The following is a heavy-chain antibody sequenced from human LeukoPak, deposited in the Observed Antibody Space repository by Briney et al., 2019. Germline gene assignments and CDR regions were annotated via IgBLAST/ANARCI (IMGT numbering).Heavy chain of an antibody. CDR3: VRRPNLPADDGDYWRFDI. CDR2: IYYSGGT. J-gene: IGHJ4*02. Sequence: SETLSLTCSLSGVSINRSFYYWGWVRQPPGKRLEWIGNIYYSGGTYYNPSLKSRVSMSVDTSNNQFSLTLTSVTVADTAVYFCVRRPNLPADDGDYWRFDIWGQGTLVTVSS. D-gene: IGHD4-17*01. V-gene: IGHV4-39*01. CDR1: GVSINRSFYY.